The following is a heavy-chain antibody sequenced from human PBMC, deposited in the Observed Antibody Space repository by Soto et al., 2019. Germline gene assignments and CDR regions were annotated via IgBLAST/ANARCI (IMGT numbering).Heavy chain of an antibody. D-gene: IGHD1-26*01. Sequence: RLSCVVSGFIFSSSAMNWVRQAPGKGLEWVSTISGSGVSKYYADSVKGRFTISRDNSNNTVSLQMNSLRAEDAAVYYCAKDRSPGATTWNVYWGQGTLVTVSS. CDR2: ISGSGVSK. J-gene: IGHJ4*02. CDR3: AKDRSPGATTWNVY. CDR1: GFIFSSSA. V-gene: IGHV3-23*01.